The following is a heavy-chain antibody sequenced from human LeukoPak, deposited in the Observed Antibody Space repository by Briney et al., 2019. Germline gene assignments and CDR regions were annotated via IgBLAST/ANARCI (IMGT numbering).Heavy chain of an antibody. CDR1: GFTFDDYA. J-gene: IGHJ4*02. CDR2: ISWNSGSI. D-gene: IGHD5-18*01. V-gene: IGHV3-9*01. Sequence: GRSLRLSCAASGFTFDDYAMHWVRQAPGKGLEWVSGISWNSGSIGYADSVKGRFTISRDNAKNSLYLQMNSLRAEDTAVYYCARDERDTAMALYFDYWGQGTLVTVSS. CDR3: ARDERDTAMALYFDY.